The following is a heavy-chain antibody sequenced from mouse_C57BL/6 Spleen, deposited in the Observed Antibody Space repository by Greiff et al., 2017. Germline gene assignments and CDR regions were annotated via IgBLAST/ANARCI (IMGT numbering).Heavy chain of an antibody. CDR2: IHPSSGST. J-gene: IGHJ2*01. V-gene: IGHV1-64*01. CDR3: ALYYYGSRYYFDY. D-gene: IGHD1-1*01. CDR1: GYTFTSSW. Sequence: VQLQQSGAELVKPGASVKLSCKASGYTFTSSWMHWVKQRPGQGLEWIGLIHPSSGSTNYNEKFKSKATLTVDKSSSTAYMQLSSLTSEDSAVYYCALYYYGSRYYFDYWGQGTTLTVSS.